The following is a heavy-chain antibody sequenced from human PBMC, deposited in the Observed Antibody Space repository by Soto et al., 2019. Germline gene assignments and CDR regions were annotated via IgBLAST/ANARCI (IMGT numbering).Heavy chain of an antibody. CDR1: GFVFKNYE. CDR2: ISNSGNTI. Sequence: GGSLRLSCVASGFVFKNYEMNWVRQAPGKGLEWISYISNSGNTIYVADSMRGRFTISRDNAKNSLFLQMNSLRADDPAVYYCARDIDNRDYYYGLDGWGQGTTVTAAS. J-gene: IGHJ6*02. CDR3: ARDIDNRDYYYGLDG. D-gene: IGHD1-1*01. V-gene: IGHV3-48*03.